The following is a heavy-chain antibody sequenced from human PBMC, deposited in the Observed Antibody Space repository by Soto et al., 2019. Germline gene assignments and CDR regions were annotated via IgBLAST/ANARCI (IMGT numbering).Heavy chain of an antibody. J-gene: IGHJ5*01. D-gene: IGHD1-1*01. CDR1: GFTFSSYG. CDR3: ARENVSSTTSFWFES. CDR2: IWYDGSNK. V-gene: IGHV3-33*01. Sequence: PGGSLRLSCAASGFTFSSYGMHWVRQAPGKGLEWVALIWYDGSNKYYADSVKGRFTISRDNSKNTLYLQMNSLRAEDTAVYYCARENVSSTTSFWFESGGKGTLVTVSS.